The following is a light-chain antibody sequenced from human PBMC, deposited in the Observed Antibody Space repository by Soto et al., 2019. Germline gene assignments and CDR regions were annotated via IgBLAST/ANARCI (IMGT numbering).Light chain of an antibody. V-gene: IGKV1-5*03. CDR1: QSIGTW. Sequence: DIQMTQSPSTLSASIGDRVTITCRASQSIGTWLAWYQQKPGKAPKLLIYTASSLESGVPSRFSGSGSGTEFTLTISSLQPDDFATYYCQQYNIYSWPFGQGTKLEIK. CDR2: TAS. J-gene: IGKJ1*01. CDR3: QQYNIYSWP.